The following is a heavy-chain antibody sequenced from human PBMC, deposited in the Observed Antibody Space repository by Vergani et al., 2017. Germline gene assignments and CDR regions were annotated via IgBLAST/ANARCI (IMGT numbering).Heavy chain of an antibody. CDR3: VKDSSGVIVVVITLPFDY. V-gene: IGHV3-64D*06. J-gene: IGHJ4*02. Sequence: EVQLVESGGGLVQPGGSLRLSCSASGFTFSSYAMHWVRQAPGKGLEYVSAISSNGGSTYYADSVKGRFTISRDNSKNTLYLQMSRLRAEETAVYYCVKDSSGVIVVVITLPFDYWGQGTLVTVSS. D-gene: IGHD3-22*01. CDR1: GFTFSSYA. CDR2: ISSNGGST.